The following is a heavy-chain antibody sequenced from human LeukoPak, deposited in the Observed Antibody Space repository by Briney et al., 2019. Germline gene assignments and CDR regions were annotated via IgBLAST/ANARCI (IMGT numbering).Heavy chain of an antibody. CDR3: AIESGDTIL. V-gene: IGHV4-59*01. J-gene: IGHJ4*02. CDR2: IYHRGSA. D-gene: IGHD7-27*01. CDR1: GGSISSYY. Sequence: SETLSLTCTVSGGSISSYYWSWIRQPPGKGLEWIGYIYHRGSANYNPSLKSRVTISVDTSKNQFSLKLSSVTAADTAVYYCAIESGDTILWGQGTLVTVSS.